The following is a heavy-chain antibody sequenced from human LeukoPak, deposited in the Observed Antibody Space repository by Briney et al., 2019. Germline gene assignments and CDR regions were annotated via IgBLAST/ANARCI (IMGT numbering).Heavy chain of an antibody. CDR1: GFTFSSNG. Sequence: GGSLRLSCGASGFTFSSNGMRWVRQAPGKGLVWVSRIKTDGSITAYADFVKGRFTISRDNAKNTLYLQMNSLRDEDTAIYYCARDRSPGWFDPWGQGTLVTVSS. D-gene: IGHD1-26*01. CDR3: ARDRSPGWFDP. J-gene: IGHJ5*02. V-gene: IGHV3-74*01. CDR2: IKTDGSIT.